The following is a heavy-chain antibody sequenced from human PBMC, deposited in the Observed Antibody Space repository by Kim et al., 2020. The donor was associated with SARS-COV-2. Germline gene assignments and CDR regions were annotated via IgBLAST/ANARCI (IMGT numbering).Heavy chain of an antibody. CDR3: ARDRREIYGDYYFDY. D-gene: IGHD4-17*01. CDR2: IYYSGST. Sequence: SETLSLTCTVSGGSISSGGYYWSWIRQHPGKGLEWIGYIYYSGSTYYNPSLKSRVTISVDTSKNQFSLKLSSVTAADTAVYYCARDRREIYGDYYFDYWGQGTLVTVSS. V-gene: IGHV4-31*03. J-gene: IGHJ4*02. CDR1: GGSISSGGYY.